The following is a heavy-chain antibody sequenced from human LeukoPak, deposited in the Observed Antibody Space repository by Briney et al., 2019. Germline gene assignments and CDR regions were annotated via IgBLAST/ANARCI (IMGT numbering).Heavy chain of an antibody. J-gene: IGHJ4*02. V-gene: IGHV3-15*01. CDR3: TTAPYYYDSRGSEY. Sequence: GGSLRLSCAASGFTFSNAWMSWVRQAPGKGLEWVGRIKSKTDGGTTDYAAPVKGRFTISRDDSKNTLYLQMSGLKTGDTAVYYCTTAPYYYDSRGSEYWGQGTLVTVSS. D-gene: IGHD3-22*01. CDR1: GFTFSNAW. CDR2: IKSKTDGGTT.